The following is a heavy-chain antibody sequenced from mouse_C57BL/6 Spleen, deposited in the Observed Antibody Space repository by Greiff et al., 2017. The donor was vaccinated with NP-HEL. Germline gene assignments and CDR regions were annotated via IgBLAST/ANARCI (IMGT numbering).Heavy chain of an antibody. CDR3: ARDYGNEYYFDY. D-gene: IGHD2-1*01. J-gene: IGHJ2*01. CDR2: IGDGGSYT. Sequence: EVKLVESGGGLVKPGGSLKLSCAASGFTFSSYAMSWVRQTPGKRLEWVATIGDGGSYTYYPDNVKGRFTLTIDNAKNNLYLQMSHLKSEDTAMYYCARDYGNEYYFDYWGKGTTLTVSS. V-gene: IGHV5-4*01. CDR1: GFTFSSYA.